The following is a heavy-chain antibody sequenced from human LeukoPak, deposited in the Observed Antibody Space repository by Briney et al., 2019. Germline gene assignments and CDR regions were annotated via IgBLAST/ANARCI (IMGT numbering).Heavy chain of an antibody. CDR2: ISRSSTYI. D-gene: IGHD6-19*01. Sequence: PGGSLRLSCAASGFTFSSNYMSWVRQAPGKGLEWVSSISRSSTYIYYADSVKGRFTISRDNAKNSLYLQMNSLRAEDTAVYYCASTGVAGRRYYFDYWGQGTLVTVSS. CDR1: GFTFSSNY. V-gene: IGHV3-21*01. CDR3: ASTGVAGRRYYFDY. J-gene: IGHJ4*02.